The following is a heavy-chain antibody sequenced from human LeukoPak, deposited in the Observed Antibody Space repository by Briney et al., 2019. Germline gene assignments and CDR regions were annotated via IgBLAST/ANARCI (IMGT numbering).Heavy chain of an antibody. Sequence: GSLRLSCAASGFTFSSYGMHWVRQAPGKGLEWVSAISGSGGSTFYADSVKGRFTISRDNSKNTLYLQMNSLRAEDTAVYYCAKVVAVAGLSGRYYWGQGTLVTVSS. V-gene: IGHV3-23*01. CDR2: ISGSGGST. CDR3: AKVVAVAGLSGRYY. D-gene: IGHD6-19*01. CDR1: GFTFSSYG. J-gene: IGHJ4*02.